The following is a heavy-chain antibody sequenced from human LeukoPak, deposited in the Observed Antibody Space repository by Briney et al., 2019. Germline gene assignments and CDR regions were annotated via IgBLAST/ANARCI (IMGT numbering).Heavy chain of an antibody. V-gene: IGHV3-7*01. J-gene: IGHJ4*02. Sequence: GGSLRLSCVTSGFTFSNYWMSWVRQAPGKGLEWVAKVKEDGSEKKYVDSVKGRFTISRDNAENAVHLEMNSLRAEDTAVYYCTRKLLYGSSGYRPSDYWGQGALVTVSS. D-gene: IGHD3-22*01. CDR2: VKEDGSEK. CDR1: GFTFSNYW. CDR3: TRKLLYGSSGYRPSDY.